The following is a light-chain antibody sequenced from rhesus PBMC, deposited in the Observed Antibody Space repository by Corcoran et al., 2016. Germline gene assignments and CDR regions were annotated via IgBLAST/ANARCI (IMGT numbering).Light chain of an antibody. CDR1: QGISSI. V-gene: IGKV1-25*01. J-gene: IGKJ4*01. CDR3: PQHYSSP. CDR2: KAS. Sequence: DIQMTQSPSSLSDSVGDTVTIMCRASQGISSIGDWYQQKPGKAPKLLIYKASTLQSGVPSRFSGSGSGTDFTLTISSLQPEDFAAYYCPQHYSSPFGGGTKVEFK.